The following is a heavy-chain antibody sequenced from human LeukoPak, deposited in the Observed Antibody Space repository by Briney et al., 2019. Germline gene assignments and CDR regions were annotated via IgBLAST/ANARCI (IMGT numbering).Heavy chain of an antibody. CDR1: GFTFSAYW. D-gene: IGHD6-19*01. CDR3: ARSEAVAWSFDL. J-gene: IGHJ2*01. Sequence: PGGSLRLSCAASGFTFSAYWMHRVRQAPGKGLVWVSRLNTDGRDTRYADSVQGRFTISRDNAKNTLYLQMNSLRAEDTAVYYCARSEAVAWSFDLWGRGTLVTVSS. CDR2: LNTDGRDT. V-gene: IGHV3-74*01.